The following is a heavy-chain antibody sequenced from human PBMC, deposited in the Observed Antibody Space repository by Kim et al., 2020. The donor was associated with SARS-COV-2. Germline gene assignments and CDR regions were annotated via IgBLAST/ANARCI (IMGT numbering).Heavy chain of an antibody. CDR2: ISGSGGST. J-gene: IGHJ6*02. D-gene: IGHD6-13*01. Sequence: GGSLRLSCAASGFTFSSYAMSWVRQAPGKGLEWVSAISGSGGSTYYADSVKGRFTISRDNSKNTLYLQMNSLRAEDTAVYYCAKRSTEGSSWYYYGMDVWGRGATVTVSS. CDR3: AKRSTEGSSWYYYGMDV. CDR1: GFTFSSYA. V-gene: IGHV3-23*01.